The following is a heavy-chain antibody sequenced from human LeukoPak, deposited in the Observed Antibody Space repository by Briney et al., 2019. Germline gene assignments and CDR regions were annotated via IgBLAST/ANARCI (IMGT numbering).Heavy chain of an antibody. CDR2: ISSSSSTI. Sequence: LSLTCTVSGGSIRSYDWHWIRQPAGKGLEWVSYISSSSSTIYYADSVKGRFTISRDNAKNSLYLQMNSLRAEDTAVYYCARDNGDVPFDYWGQGTLVTVSS. CDR1: GGSIRSYD. D-gene: IGHD4-17*01. V-gene: IGHV3-48*01. J-gene: IGHJ4*02. CDR3: ARDNGDVPFDY.